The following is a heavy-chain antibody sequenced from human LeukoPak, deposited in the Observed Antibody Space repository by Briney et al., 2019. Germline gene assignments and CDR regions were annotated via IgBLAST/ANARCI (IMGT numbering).Heavy chain of an antibody. CDR2: ISAYNGNT. CDR3: ARDSSGYYVSRAPDY. V-gene: IGHV1-18*01. CDR1: GYTFTSYG. Sequence: ASVKVSCKASGYTFTSYGISWVRQAPGQGLEWMGWISAYNGNTNYAQKLQGRVTMTTGTSTSTAYMELRSLRSDDTAVYYCARDSSGYYVSRAPDYWGQGTLVTVSS. J-gene: IGHJ4*02. D-gene: IGHD3-22*01.